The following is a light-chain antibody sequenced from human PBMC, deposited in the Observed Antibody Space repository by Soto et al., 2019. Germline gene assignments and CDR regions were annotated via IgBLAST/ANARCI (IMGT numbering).Light chain of an antibody. CDR2: GAS. V-gene: IGKV3-20*01. J-gene: IGKJ2*01. CDR1: QSVSISS. Sequence: EIVLTQSPGTLSLSPGERATLSCRASQSVSISSLAWYQQKPGQAPRLLIYGASSRATGIPDRFSGSGSGTVFTVTISRLEPEDFAVYYCQQYGSSPGYTFGQGTKLEIK. CDR3: QQYGSSPGYT.